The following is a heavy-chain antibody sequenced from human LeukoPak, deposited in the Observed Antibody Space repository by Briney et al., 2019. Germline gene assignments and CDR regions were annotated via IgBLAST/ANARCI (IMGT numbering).Heavy chain of an antibody. CDR2: IYNSGNT. D-gene: IGHD3-22*01. Sequence: PSETLSLTCTVSGDSISRNYWSWIRQPAGKGLEWIGRIYNSGNTNYSPSLESRVTMSADTSKNQFSLKLSSVTAADTAVYYGARGSFDSSGYYLFHYWGQGTLVTVSS. CDR3: ARGSFDSSGYYLFHY. J-gene: IGHJ4*02. CDR1: GDSISRNY. V-gene: IGHV4-4*07.